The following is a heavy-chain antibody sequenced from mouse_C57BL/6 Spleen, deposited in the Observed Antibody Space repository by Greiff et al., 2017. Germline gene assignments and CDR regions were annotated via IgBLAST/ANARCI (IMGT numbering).Heavy chain of an antibody. CDR3: ARGGYFDV. CDR1: GFTFSDDG. CDR2: ISSGSSTI. Sequence: EVKLVESGGGLVKPGGSLKLSCAASGFTFSDDGMHWVRQAPEKGLEWVAYISSGSSTIYYADTEKGRFTITRDNAKNTLFLQMTSLRSEDTAMYYCARGGYFDVWGTGTTVTVSS. J-gene: IGHJ1*03. V-gene: IGHV5-17*01.